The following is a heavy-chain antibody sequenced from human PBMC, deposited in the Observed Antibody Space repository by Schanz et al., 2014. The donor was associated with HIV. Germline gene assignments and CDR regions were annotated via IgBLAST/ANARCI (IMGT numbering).Heavy chain of an antibody. V-gene: IGHV3-30-3*01. Sequence: QVQLVESGGGVVQPGRSLILSWEASGFTFSSSAVHWVRQAPGKGLEWVAVLGYDGNNKYYADSVKGRFTISRDNSKNTLYLQLNSLRAEDTAVYYCARGVFVGIPLSAFDIWGQGTMVTVSS. CDR1: GFTFSSSA. J-gene: IGHJ3*02. D-gene: IGHD2-15*01. CDR3: ARGVFVGIPLSAFDI. CDR2: LGYDGNNK.